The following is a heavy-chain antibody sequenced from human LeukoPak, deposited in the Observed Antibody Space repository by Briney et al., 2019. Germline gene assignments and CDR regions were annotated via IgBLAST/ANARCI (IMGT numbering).Heavy chain of an antibody. D-gene: IGHD1-26*01. CDR1: GGSISPYY. J-gene: IGHJ2*01. CDR3: VRGTNMWAWFLGL. CDR2: IHYSGDT. V-gene: IGHV4-59*01. Sequence: SETLSLTCTVSGGSISPYYWSWIRQPPGKGLEWIGYIHYSGDTNYNPSLKSRVTISADMSKNQFSLSLISVTAADTAMYYCVRGTNMWAWFLGLWGRGTLVTVSS.